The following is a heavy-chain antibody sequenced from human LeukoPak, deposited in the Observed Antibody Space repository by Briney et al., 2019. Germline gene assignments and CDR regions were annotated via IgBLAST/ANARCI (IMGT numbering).Heavy chain of an antibody. V-gene: IGHV3-11*06. CDR2: ISSSGSYT. CDR1: GFTFSDYY. Sequence: KPGGSLRLSCTASGFTFSDYYMSWIRQAPGKGLEWVSYISSSGSYTNYADSVKGRFTISRDDAKNSLYLQMNSLRAEDTAVYYCVRDHCSTHSSRWYNYCFDPWGQGTLVTVSS. D-gene: IGHD6-19*01. J-gene: IGHJ5*02. CDR3: VRDHCSTHSSRWYNYCFDP.